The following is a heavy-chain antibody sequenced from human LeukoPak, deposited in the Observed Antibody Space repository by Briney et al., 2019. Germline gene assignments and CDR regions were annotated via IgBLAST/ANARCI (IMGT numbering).Heavy chain of an antibody. D-gene: IGHD6-13*01. CDR2: INHSGST. CDR1: GGSFSGYY. CDR3: ARSAQTDSSSCYFDY. Sequence: SETLSLTCAVYGGSFSGYYWSWIRQPPGKGLEWIGEINHSGSTNYNPSLKSRVTISVDTSKNQFSLKLSSVTAADTAVYYCARSAQTDSSSCYFDYWGQGTLVTVSS. J-gene: IGHJ4*02. V-gene: IGHV4-34*01.